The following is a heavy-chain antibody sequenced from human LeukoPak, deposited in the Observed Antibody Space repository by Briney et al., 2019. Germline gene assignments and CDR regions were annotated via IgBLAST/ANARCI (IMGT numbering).Heavy chain of an antibody. Sequence: GRSLRLSCAAPGFTFSSYGMHWVRQAPGKGLEWVAVIWYDGSNKYYADSVKGRFTISRDNSKNTLYLQMNSLRAEDTAVYYCARDGVYCSSTSCYLDYWGQGTLVTVSS. CDR3: ARDGVYCSSTSCYLDY. CDR2: IWYDGSNK. CDR1: GFTFSSYG. J-gene: IGHJ4*02. D-gene: IGHD2-2*01. V-gene: IGHV3-33*01.